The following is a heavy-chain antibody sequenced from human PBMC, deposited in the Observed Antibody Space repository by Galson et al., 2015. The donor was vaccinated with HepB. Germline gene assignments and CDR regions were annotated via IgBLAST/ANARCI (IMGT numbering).Heavy chain of an antibody. CDR1: GYTFTSYD. CDR3: ARENYSSGWYGCLRGPPAEKQAYSFDY. D-gene: IGHD6-19*01. CDR2: MNPNSGNT. Sequence: SVKVSCKASGYTFTSYDVNWVRQATGQGLEWMGWMNPNSGNTGYAQKFQGRVTMTRNTSISTAYMELSSLRSEDTAVYYCARENYSSGWYGCLRGPPAEKQAYSFDYWGQGTLVTVSS. V-gene: IGHV1-8*01. J-gene: IGHJ4*02.